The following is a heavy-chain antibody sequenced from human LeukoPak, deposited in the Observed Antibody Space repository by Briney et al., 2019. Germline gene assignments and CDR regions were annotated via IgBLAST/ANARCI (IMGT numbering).Heavy chain of an antibody. CDR1: GGSINNGGYY. Sequence: SETLSLTCTVSGGSINNGGYYCSWIRQHPGKGLEWIGYIYYGGSSYYNPSLRSRVTISVDTSKNHFSLKLSSVTAADTAVYYCARNRDGYNSFDYWGQGTLVTVSS. J-gene: IGHJ4*02. CDR3: ARNRDGYNSFDY. D-gene: IGHD5-24*01. CDR2: IYYGGSS. V-gene: IGHV4-31*03.